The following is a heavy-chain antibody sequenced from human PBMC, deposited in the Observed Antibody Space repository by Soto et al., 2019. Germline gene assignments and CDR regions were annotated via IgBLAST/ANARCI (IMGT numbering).Heavy chain of an antibody. Sequence: EVQLVESGGGLVQPGGSLKLSCVASGFTFSGSAMHWVRQASGKGLEWVGRIRSKANSYATAYAASVKGRFTISRDDSKNTAYLQMNSLKTEDTAVYYCTTHQYSSSWYAGDAFDIWGQGTMVTVSS. CDR1: GFTFSGSA. CDR2: IRSKANSYAT. CDR3: TTHQYSSSWYAGDAFDI. V-gene: IGHV3-73*01. D-gene: IGHD6-13*01. J-gene: IGHJ3*02.